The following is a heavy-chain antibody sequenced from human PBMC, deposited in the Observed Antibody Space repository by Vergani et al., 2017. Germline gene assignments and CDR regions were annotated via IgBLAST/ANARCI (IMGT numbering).Heavy chain of an antibody. D-gene: IGHD6-19*01. Sequence: QVQLQESGPGLVKPSETLSLTCAVSGYSISSGYYWGWIRQPPGKGLEWIGSIYHSGSTYYNPSLKSRVTISVDTSKNQFSLKLSSVTAADTAVYYCARHSYSSXWYVGWGIDTPLDYWGQGTLVTVSS. CDR3: ARHSYSSXWYVGWGIDTPLDY. CDR1: GYSISSGYY. V-gene: IGHV4-38-2*01. CDR2: IYHSGST. J-gene: IGHJ4*02.